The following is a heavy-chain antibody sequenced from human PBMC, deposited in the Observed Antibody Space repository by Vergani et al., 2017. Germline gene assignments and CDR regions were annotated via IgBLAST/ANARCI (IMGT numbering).Heavy chain of an antibody. CDR1: GYSFSRNW. CDR2: IYPGNSET. Sequence: EVQLEQSGAAVKKPGGSLEISCKGSGYSFSRNWIAWVRERPGQGLEWMGMIYPGNSETRNNPSFRGQVTMSVDKSISTAYLQWSSLKASDSAMYYCARVYCRGMSCAGTDYFYHIDVWGKGTTVTVS. V-gene: IGHV5-51*03. CDR3: ARVYCRGMSCAGTDYFYHIDV. J-gene: IGHJ6*03. D-gene: IGHD3/OR15-3a*01.